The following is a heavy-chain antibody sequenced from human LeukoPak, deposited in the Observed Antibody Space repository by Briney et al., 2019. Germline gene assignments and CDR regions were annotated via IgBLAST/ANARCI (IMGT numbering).Heavy chain of an antibody. Sequence: GGSLRLSCAASGFTLSSYWMSWVRQAPGKGLEWVANIKQDGSEKYYVDSVKGRFTISRDNAKNSLYLQMNSLRAEDTAVYYCAKSPSVRGVYYPSYYFDYWGKGTLVTVPS. V-gene: IGHV3-7*01. CDR3: AKSPSVRGVYYPSYYFDY. CDR1: GFTLSSYW. D-gene: IGHD3-10*02. J-gene: IGHJ4*02. CDR2: IKQDGSEK.